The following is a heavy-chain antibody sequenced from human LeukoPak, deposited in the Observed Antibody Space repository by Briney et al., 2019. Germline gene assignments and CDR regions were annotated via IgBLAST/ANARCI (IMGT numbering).Heavy chain of an antibody. J-gene: IGHJ6*02. CDR2: ISSSSRTI. CDR3: ARDRAAAGRVYDGMDV. CDR1: GFTFSSYS. V-gene: IGHV3-48*01. D-gene: IGHD6-13*01. Sequence: GGSLRLSCAASGFTFSSYSMNWVRQAPGKGLEWVSYISSSSRTIYYADSVKGRFTISRDNAKNSLYLQMNSLRAEDTAVYYCARDRAAAGRVYDGMDVWGQGTTVTVSS.